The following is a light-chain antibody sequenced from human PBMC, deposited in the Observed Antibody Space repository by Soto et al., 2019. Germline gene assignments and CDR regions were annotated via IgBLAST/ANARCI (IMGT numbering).Light chain of an antibody. CDR1: RSFPPY. CDR2: AAS. CDR3: QQTYSTPFT. Sequence: DIQMTQLPSSLSASVGARVTIICREGRSFPPYLNWYQQKPGKAPKLLIYAASSLQSGVPSRFSGSGSGTHFSLTISSLQPEDFAAYYCQQTYSTPFTFGQGTKLEIK. J-gene: IGKJ2*01. V-gene: IGKV1-39*01.